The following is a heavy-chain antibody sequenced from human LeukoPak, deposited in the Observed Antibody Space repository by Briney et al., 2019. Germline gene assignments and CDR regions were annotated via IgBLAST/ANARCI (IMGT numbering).Heavy chain of an antibody. J-gene: IGHJ4*02. CDR3: SRDAEYQLMD. CDR1: GFTFDDYG. Sequence: PGGSLRLSCAASGFTFDDYGMSWFRQAPGKALDWVSGINLNAGSTGYADSVKVRFTISRENAKNSLNLLMNSLRPGATALYYCSRDAEYQLMDWGQGTLVTVSS. CDR2: INLNAGST. D-gene: IGHD2-2*01. V-gene: IGHV3-20*04.